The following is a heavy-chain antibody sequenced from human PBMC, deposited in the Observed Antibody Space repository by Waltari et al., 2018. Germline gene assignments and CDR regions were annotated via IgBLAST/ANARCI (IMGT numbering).Heavy chain of an antibody. J-gene: IGHJ4*02. Sequence: EVQLVQSGAEVKKPGESLKNACKGSGYSFTSYWNGWLSQMPGKGLDWLGIMYPGYSDTKYSPSFQGQVTISADKSISTAYLQWSSLKASDTAMYYCARVIVGQLALDYWGQGTLVTVSS. D-gene: IGHD3-3*02. V-gene: IGHV5-51*01. CDR2: MYPGYSDT. CDR3: ARVIVGQLALDY. CDR1: GYSFTSYW.